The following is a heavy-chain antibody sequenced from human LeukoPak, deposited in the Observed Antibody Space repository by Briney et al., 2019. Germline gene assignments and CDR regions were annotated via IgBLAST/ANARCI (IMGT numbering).Heavy chain of an antibody. J-gene: IGHJ4*02. CDR1: GFTFSSYG. V-gene: IGHV3-30*18. CDR2: ISYDGSNK. Sequence: PGGSLRLSCAASGFTFSSYGMHWVRQAPGKGLEWVAVISYDGSNKYYADSVKGRFTISRDNSKNTLYLQMNSLRAEDTAVYFCAKSSGYFDWLDYWGQGTLVTVSS. D-gene: IGHD3-9*01. CDR3: AKSSGYFDWLDY.